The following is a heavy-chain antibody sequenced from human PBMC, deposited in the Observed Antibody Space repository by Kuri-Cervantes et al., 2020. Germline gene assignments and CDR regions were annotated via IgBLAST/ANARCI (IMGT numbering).Heavy chain of an antibody. Sequence: GESLKISCSASGFTFNNAWMSWVRQAPGKGLEWVSSISSTSTYIFYAESVKGRFTISRDNARNSLYLQMNSLRAEDTAVYYCARDLAYGGYITLNDYWGHGTLVTVSS. J-gene: IGHJ4*01. D-gene: IGHD6-25*01. V-gene: IGHV3-21*01. CDR3: ARDLAYGGYITLNDY. CDR2: ISSTSTYI. CDR1: GFTFNNAW.